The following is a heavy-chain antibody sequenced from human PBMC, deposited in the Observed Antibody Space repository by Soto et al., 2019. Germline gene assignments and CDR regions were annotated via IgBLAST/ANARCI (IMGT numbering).Heavy chain of an antibody. CDR3: ARVKAAAGTNYYYYGMDV. J-gene: IGHJ6*02. CDR2: INPNSGGT. CDR1: GYTFTGYY. V-gene: IGHV1-2*04. Sequence: ASVKVSCKASGYTFTGYYMHWVRQAPGQGLEWMGWINPNSGGTNYAQKFQGWVTMTRDTSISTAYMELSRLRSDDTAVYYCARVKAAAGTNYYYYGMDVWRQGTTVTVSS. D-gene: IGHD6-13*01.